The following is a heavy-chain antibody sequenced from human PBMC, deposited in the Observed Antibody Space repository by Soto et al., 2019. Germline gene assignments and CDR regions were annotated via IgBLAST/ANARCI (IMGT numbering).Heavy chain of an antibody. D-gene: IGHD6-19*01. CDR3: ARDREGTRRQWLVYYYYGMDV. CDR2: ISYDGSNK. CDR1: GFTFSSYA. V-gene: IGHV3-30-3*01. Sequence: QVQLVESGGGVVQPGRSLRLSCAASGFTFSSYAMHWVRQAPGKGLEWVAVISYDGSNKYYADSVKGRVTISRDNSKNTLYLQMNRLRAEDTAVYYCARDREGTRRQWLVYYYYGMDVWGQGTTVTVSS. J-gene: IGHJ6*02.